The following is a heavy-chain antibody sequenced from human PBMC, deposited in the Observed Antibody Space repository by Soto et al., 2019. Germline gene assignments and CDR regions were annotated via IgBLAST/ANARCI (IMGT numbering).Heavy chain of an antibody. CDR2: IYYSETT. CDR3: ARQRRGGYWFDP. Sequence: SETLSLTCAVSGVSVTNGDYYWSWMRQSPGKGLEWIGNIYYSETTNYNPSLNSRLTISIDTSRNQFSLQLTSVTAADTAIYYCARQRRGGYWFDPWGQGTLVTVSS. J-gene: IGHJ5*02. CDR1: GVSVTNGDYY. V-gene: IGHV4-30-4*01.